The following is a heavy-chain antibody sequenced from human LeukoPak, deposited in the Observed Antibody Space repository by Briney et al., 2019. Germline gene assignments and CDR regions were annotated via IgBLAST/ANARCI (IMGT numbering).Heavy chain of an antibody. CDR1: GYTFTSYD. CDR3: AREGFYYDSSGYPY. J-gene: IGHJ4*02. V-gene: IGHV1-8*01. D-gene: IGHD3-22*01. Sequence: ASVKVSCKASGYTFTSYDINWVRQAAGQGLEWMGWMNPNSGNTGYAQKFQGRVTMTRNTSISTAYMELSRLRSEDTAVYYCAREGFYYDSSGYPYWGQGTLVTVSS. CDR2: MNPNSGNT.